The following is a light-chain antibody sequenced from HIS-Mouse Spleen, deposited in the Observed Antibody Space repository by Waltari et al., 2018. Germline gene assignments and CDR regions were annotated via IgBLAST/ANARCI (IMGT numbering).Light chain of an antibody. CDR2: DVS. CDR3: CSYAGSYTVV. Sequence: QSALTQPRSVSGSPGPSVTIPCTGTSSDVGGSNYVSWYQQHPGKAPKLMIYDVSKRPSGVPDRFSGSKSGNTASLTISGLQAEDEADYYCCSYAGSYTVVFGGGTKLTVL. V-gene: IGLV2-11*01. CDR1: SSDVGGSNY. J-gene: IGLJ2*01.